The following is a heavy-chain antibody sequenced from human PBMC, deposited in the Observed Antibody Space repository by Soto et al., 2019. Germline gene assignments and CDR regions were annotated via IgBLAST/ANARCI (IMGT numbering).Heavy chain of an antibody. J-gene: IGHJ2*01. CDR3: AIRTGQLAIISEFDGDWFFEV. CDR2: INPDSGGT. CDR1: GYTFTDYY. D-gene: IGHD2-2*01. Sequence: ASVKVSCKAYGYTFTDYYIHWVRQAPGQGLEWVGWINPDSGGTNLAQRFQGRVTMTSDTSINTAYMELSSLRSDDTAVYYCAIRTGQLAIISEFDGDWFFEVWGRGTLVTVSS. V-gene: IGHV1-2*02.